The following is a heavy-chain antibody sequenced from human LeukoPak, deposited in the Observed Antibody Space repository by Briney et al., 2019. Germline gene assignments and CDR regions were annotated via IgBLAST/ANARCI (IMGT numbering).Heavy chain of an antibody. CDR2: INHSGST. Sequence: PSETLSLTCAVYSGSFSDYNWSWIRQSPGKGLDWIGEINHSGSTNYNPSLKSRVTISVDTSKNQFSLKLSSVTAADTAVYYCARAGFGLAPLRGTPFDYWGQGTLVTVSS. CDR1: SGSFSDYN. D-gene: IGHD3-10*01. V-gene: IGHV4-34*01. J-gene: IGHJ4*02. CDR3: ARAGFGLAPLRGTPFDY.